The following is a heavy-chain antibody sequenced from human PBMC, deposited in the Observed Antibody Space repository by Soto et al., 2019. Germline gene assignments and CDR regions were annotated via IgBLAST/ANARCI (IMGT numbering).Heavy chain of an antibody. CDR3: AREGYCSGGSCFDY. D-gene: IGHD2-15*01. J-gene: IGHJ4*02. CDR1: GFTFSSYA. CDR2: ISYDGSNK. V-gene: IGHV3-30-3*01. Sequence: GGSLRLSCAASGFTFSSYAMHWVRQAPGKGLEWVAVISYDGSNKYYADFVKGRFTISRDNSKNTLYLQMNSLRAEDTAVYYCAREGYCSGGSCFDYWGQGTLVTVSS.